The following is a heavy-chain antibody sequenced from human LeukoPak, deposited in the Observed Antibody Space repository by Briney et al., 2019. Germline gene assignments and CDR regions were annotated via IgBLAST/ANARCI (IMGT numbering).Heavy chain of an antibody. CDR2: IYYSGST. CDR1: GGSISSYY. J-gene: IGHJ6*03. V-gene: IGHV4-59*12. CDR3: AREDYYYYYMDV. Sequence: SETLSLTCTVSGGSISSYYWSWIRQPPGKGLEWIGYIYYSGSTNYNPSLKSRVTISVDTSKNQFSLKLSSVTAADTAVYYCAREDYYYYYMDVWGKGTTVTVSS.